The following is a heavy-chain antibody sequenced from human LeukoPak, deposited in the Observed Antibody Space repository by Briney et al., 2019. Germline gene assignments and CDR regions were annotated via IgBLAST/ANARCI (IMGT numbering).Heavy chain of an antibody. J-gene: IGHJ6*02. Sequence: GGSLRLSCAASGFIFSNYAMSWVRQTPGKGLEWVSAISGSGGSTYYADSVKGRFTISRDDSKNTLYLELNSLRAEDTAVYYCAKPISNSGSQTFHYYYYGMDVWGQGTTVTVSS. CDR3: AKPISNSGSQTFHYYYYGMDV. V-gene: IGHV3-23*01. CDR2: ISGSGGST. D-gene: IGHD3-10*01. CDR1: GFIFSNYA.